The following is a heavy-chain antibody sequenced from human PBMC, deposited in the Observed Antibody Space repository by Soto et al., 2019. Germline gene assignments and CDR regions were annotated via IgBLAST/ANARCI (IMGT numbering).Heavy chain of an antibody. D-gene: IGHD2-15*01. CDR2: IHYSGST. CDR3: ARIYRDCNGRSCYNFDF. CDR1: GDSINSGAFY. J-gene: IGHJ4*02. Sequence: PSETLSLTCTVSGDSINSGAFYWTWIRQHPGKGLEWIWYIHYSGSTYYNPSLKSRLTISVDTSKNQFSLKLASVTAADTALYYCARIYRDCNGRSCYNFDFWGQGALATVSS. V-gene: IGHV4-31*03.